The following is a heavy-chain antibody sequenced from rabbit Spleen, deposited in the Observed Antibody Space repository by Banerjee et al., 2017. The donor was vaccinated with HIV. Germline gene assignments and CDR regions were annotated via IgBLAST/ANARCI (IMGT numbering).Heavy chain of an antibody. J-gene: IGHJ6*01. CDR3: ARDTGSSFSSYGMDL. CDR1: GFSFSNKAV. D-gene: IGHD8-1*01. CDR2: VHAGNSGNT. Sequence: QERLVESGGGLVKPEGSLKLSCTASGFSFSNKAVMCWVRQAPGKGLEWIACVHAGNSGNTYYATWAKGRFTISKTSSTTVTLQMTTLTAVDTATYFCARDTGSSFSSYGMDLWGQGTLVTVS. V-gene: IGHV1S45*01.